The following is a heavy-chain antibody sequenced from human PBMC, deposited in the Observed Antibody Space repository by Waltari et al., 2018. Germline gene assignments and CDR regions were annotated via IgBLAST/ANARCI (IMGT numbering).Heavy chain of an antibody. V-gene: IGHV4-4*02. D-gene: IGHD2-15*01. CDR1: GDSMSSTYW. CDR2: VHGSGKT. Sequence: QLQLQESGPGLVKPSGTLSLTCGVSGDSMSSTYWWSWVRQSPGKGLEWIGQVHGSGKTNYNPSFASRVTVSLDTYKKQVSLKVTSATAADTAVYYCARDRGRGLYLDSWGPGTPVTVSP. CDR3: ARDRGRGLYLDS. J-gene: IGHJ4*02.